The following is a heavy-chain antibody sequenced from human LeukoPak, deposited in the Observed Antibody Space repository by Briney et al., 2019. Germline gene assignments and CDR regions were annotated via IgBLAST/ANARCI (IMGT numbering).Heavy chain of an antibody. Sequence: GGSLRLSCAASGFTFSSYGMHWVRQAPGKGLEWVAVIWYDGSNKYYADSVKGRFTISRDNAKNSLYLQMNSLKTEDTAVYYCTRQANDGYNPDYWGQGTLVTVSS. J-gene: IGHJ4*02. D-gene: IGHD5-24*01. CDR1: GFTFSSYG. CDR3: TRQANDGYNPDY. V-gene: IGHV3-33*01. CDR2: IWYDGSNK.